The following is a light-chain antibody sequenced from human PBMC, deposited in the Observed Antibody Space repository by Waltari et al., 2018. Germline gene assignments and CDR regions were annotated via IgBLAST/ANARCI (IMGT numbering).Light chain of an antibody. CDR1: QTIFFAPNRKNY. J-gene: IGKJ1*01. Sequence: DIVLTQSPDSLAVSLGEGAAITRKSSQTIFFAPNRKNYLAWYQQKPRQPPKLLFSWGSTRESGVPDRFSASGSGTSFTLSISNLQAEDVAVYYCQQYYSTPRTFGQGTRVEIK. CDR2: WGS. V-gene: IGKV4-1*01. CDR3: QQYYSTPRT.